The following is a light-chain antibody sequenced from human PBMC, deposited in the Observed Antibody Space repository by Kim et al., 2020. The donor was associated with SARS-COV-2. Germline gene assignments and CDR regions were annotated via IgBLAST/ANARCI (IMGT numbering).Light chain of an antibody. CDR1: QSVLYSSNNKSY. Sequence: DIVMTQSPDSLAVSLGERATINCRSSQSVLYSSNNKSYLAWYQHKPGQPPKLLIYWASTRESGVPDRFSGSGSGTDFTLTISSLQAEDVAVYYCQQYYSTSNTFGQGTKLEI. CDR2: WAS. V-gene: IGKV4-1*01. J-gene: IGKJ2*01. CDR3: QQYYSTSNT.